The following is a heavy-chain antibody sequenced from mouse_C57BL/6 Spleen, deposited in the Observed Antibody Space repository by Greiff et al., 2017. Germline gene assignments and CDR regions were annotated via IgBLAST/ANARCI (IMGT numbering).Heavy chain of an antibody. CDR1: GYTFTSSW. J-gene: IGHJ4*01. CDR3: ARAQATGAMDY. CDR2: IAPSDSYP. V-gene: IGHV1-69*01. Sequence: QVQLQQPGAELVMPGASVKLSCKASGYTFTSSWMHWVKQRPGHGLGWIGEIAPSDSYPNYNQKFKGKSTLTVDKSSSTAYMQLSSLTSEDSAVYYCARAQATGAMDYWGQGTSVTVSS. D-gene: IGHD3-2*02.